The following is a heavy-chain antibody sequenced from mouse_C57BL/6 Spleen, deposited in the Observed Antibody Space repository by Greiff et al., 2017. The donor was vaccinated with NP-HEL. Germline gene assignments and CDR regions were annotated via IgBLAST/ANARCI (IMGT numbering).Heavy chain of an antibody. CDR2: ISSGSSTI. V-gene: IGHV5-17*01. J-gene: IGHJ2*01. CDR3: ARYDYDLDYFDY. Sequence: EVMLVESGGGLVKPGGSLKLSCAASGFTFSDYGMHWVRQAPEKGLEWVAYISSGSSTIYYADTVKGRFTISRDNAKNTLFLQMTSLRSEDTAMYYCARYDYDLDYFDYWGQGTTLTVSS. CDR1: GFTFSDYG. D-gene: IGHD2-4*01.